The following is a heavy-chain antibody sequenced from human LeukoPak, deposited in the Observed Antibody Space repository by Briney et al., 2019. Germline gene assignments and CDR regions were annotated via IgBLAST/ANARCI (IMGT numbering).Heavy chain of an antibody. J-gene: IGHJ1*01. D-gene: IGHD1-26*01. CDR2: ISYDGSNK. Sequence: TGGSLRLSCAASGFTFSSYGMHWVRQAPGKGLEWVAVISYDGSNKYYADSVKGRFAISRDNSKNTLYLQMNSLRAEDTAVYYCARDLVGATRAIMGRYFQHWGQGTLVTVSS. V-gene: IGHV3-30*03. CDR3: ARDLVGATRAIMGRYFQH. CDR1: GFTFSSYG.